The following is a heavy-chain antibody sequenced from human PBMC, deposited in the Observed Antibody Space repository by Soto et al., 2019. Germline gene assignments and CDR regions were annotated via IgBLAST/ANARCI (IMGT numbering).Heavy chain of an antibody. CDR3: ARESEDLTSNFDY. Sequence: PGGSLRLSCAASGFTFRTYLMHWIRQVPGEGLEWVSRINSDASHTYYADSVKGRFTFSRDNAKNSVYLEMNSLSAEDTAVYYCARESEDLTSNFDYWGQGTLVTVSS. J-gene: IGHJ4*02. V-gene: IGHV3-74*01. CDR1: GFTFRTYL. CDR2: INSDASHT.